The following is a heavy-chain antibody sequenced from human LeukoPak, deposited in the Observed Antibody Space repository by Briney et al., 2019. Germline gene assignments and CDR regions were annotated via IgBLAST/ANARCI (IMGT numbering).Heavy chain of an antibody. D-gene: IGHD2-2*01. CDR2: IKQDGSEK. Sequence: GGSLRLSCAASGFTFSSYWMSWVRQAPGKGLEWVANIKQDGSEKYYVDSVKGRFTISRDNAKNSLYLQMNSLRAEDTAVYYCAKGEYCSSTSCLPYNYYYGMDVWGQGTTVTVSS. CDR1: GFTFSSYW. V-gene: IGHV3-7*01. J-gene: IGHJ6*02. CDR3: AKGEYCSSTSCLPYNYYYGMDV.